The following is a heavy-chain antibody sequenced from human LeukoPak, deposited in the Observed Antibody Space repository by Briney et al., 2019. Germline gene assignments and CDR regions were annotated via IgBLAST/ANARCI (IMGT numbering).Heavy chain of an antibody. J-gene: IGHJ4*02. CDR3: ARARDPRLYYFDY. CDR1: GYTFTGYY. V-gene: IGHV1-2*06. D-gene: IGHD5-12*01. Sequence: ASVKVSCKASGYTFTGYYMHWVRQPPGQGLEWKGRINPNSGGTNYAQKFQGRVTMHRDTSISTAYMELSRLRSDDTAVYYCARARDPRLYYFDYWGQGTLVTVSS. CDR2: INPNSGGT.